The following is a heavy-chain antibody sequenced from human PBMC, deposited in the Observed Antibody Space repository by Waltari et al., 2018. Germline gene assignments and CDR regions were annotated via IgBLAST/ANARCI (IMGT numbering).Heavy chain of an antibody. D-gene: IGHD3-10*01. V-gene: IGHV4-59*01. Sequence: QVQLQESGPGLVKPSETLSLTCTVSGGSISSYYWRWIRQPPGKGLEWIGYIYYSGSTNYNPSLKSRVTISVDTSKNQFSLKLSSVTAADTAVYYCARGGGYYYGSGSYAIDWGQGTLVTVSS. CDR1: GGSISSYY. CDR3: ARGGGYYYGSGSYAID. CDR2: IYYSGST. J-gene: IGHJ4*02.